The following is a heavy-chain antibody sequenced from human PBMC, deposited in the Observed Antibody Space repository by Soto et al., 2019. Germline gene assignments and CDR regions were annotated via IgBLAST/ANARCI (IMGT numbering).Heavy chain of an antibody. V-gene: IGHV3-66*01. J-gene: IGHJ3*02. CDR3: ARDSMSTDAFDI. Sequence: GGSLRLSCAASGFTVSSNYMSWVRQAPGKGLEWVSVIYSGGSTYYADSVKGRFTISRDNSKNTLYLQMNSLRAEDTAVYYCARDSMSTDAFDIWGQGTMVTVSS. CDR2: IYSGGST. D-gene: IGHD2-2*01. CDR1: GFTVSSNY.